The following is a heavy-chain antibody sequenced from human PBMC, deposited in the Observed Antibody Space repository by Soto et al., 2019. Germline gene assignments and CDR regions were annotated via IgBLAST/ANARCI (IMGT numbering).Heavy chain of an antibody. Sequence: QVQLQQWGAGLLKPSETLSLTCAVYGGSFSGYYWSWIRQPPGKGLEWIGEINHSGSTNYNPSLKRRVPISVDTSKNQFSLKLSSVTAADTAVYYCARAGGYCSSTSCSRGMDVWGQGTTVTVSS. CDR3: ARAGGYCSSTSCSRGMDV. CDR1: GGSFSGYY. J-gene: IGHJ6*02. V-gene: IGHV4-34*01. CDR2: INHSGST. D-gene: IGHD2-2*01.